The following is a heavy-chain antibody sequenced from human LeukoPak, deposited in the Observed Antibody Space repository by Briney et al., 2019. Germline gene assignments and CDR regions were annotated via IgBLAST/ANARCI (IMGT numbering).Heavy chain of an antibody. V-gene: IGHV3-66*01. CDR2: IYIAGSA. CDR3: ARSKTAPGDAFDI. CDR1: GVTVTNNY. J-gene: IGHJ3*02. Sequence: GGSLRLSCAASGVTVTNNYMSWVRQAPGEGLERVSIIYIAGSAYYADTVKARFTISREISKTTVRFSLKSRRVTDTAVSYCARSKTAPGDAFDIWGQGTMVTVSS.